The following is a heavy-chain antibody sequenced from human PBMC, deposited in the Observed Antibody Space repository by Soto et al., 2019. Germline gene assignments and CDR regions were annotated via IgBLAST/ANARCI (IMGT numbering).Heavy chain of an antibody. CDR1: GFTFSSYA. CDR3: AKETGRYYNFWSGYYTPDQPYYMDV. V-gene: IGHV3-23*01. Sequence: QPGGSLRLSCAASGFTFSSYAMSWVRQAPGKGLEWVSAISGSGGSTYYADSVKGRFTISRDNSKNTLYLQMNSLRAEDTAVYYCAKETGRYYNFWSGYYTPDQPYYMDVWGKGTTVTVSS. D-gene: IGHD3-3*01. CDR2: ISGSGGST. J-gene: IGHJ6*03.